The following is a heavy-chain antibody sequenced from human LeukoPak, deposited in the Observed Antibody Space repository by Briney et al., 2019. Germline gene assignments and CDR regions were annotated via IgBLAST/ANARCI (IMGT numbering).Heavy chain of an antibody. Sequence: SETLSLTCTVSGGSIRDYYWNWIRQSPGKGLEWIGYWFYSGDTNYNPSLKSRVTMSVDTSKNQFSLKLSSVTAADTAVYYCARVGDPGWFDPWGQGTLVTVSS. J-gene: IGHJ5*02. CDR2: WFYSGDT. CDR1: GGSIRDYY. D-gene: IGHD7-27*01. V-gene: IGHV4-59*12. CDR3: ARVGDPGWFDP.